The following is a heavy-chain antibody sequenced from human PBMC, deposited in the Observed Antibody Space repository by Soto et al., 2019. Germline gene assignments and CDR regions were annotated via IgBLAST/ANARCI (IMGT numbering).Heavy chain of an antibody. D-gene: IGHD2-21*02. V-gene: IGHV3-23*01. CDR2: VSGSGDST. CDR3: AKGRASDCPGCSQDY. CDR1: AFTFSSYA. J-gene: IGHJ4*02. Sequence: EVQLLESGGGLAQPGGSLRLSCAASAFTFSSYAMSWVRQAPGKGLEWVSAVSGSGDSTYYADSVKGRFTISRDNSKNTLYLQMNRLRAEDTAVYYCAKGRASDCPGCSQDYWGQGTLVPVSS.